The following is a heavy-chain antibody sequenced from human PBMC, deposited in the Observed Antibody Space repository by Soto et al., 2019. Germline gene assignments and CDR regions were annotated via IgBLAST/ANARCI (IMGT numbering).Heavy chain of an antibody. CDR2: ISSSSSYI. Sequence: EVQLVESGGGLVKPGGSLRLSCAASGFTFSSYSMNWVRQAPGKGLEWVSSISSSSSYIYYADSVKGRFTISRDNAKNSLYLQMNSLRAEDTAVYYCARDNYCSGGSCDSGWGYYYYGLDVWGQGTTVTVSS. CDR3: ARDNYCSGGSCDSGWGYYYYGLDV. CDR1: GFTFSSYS. D-gene: IGHD2-15*01. J-gene: IGHJ6*02. V-gene: IGHV3-21*01.